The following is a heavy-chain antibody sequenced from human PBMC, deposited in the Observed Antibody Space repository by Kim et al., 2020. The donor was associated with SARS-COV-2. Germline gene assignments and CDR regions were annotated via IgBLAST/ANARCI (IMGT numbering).Heavy chain of an antibody. CDR3: ARGHYGDYDY. CDR2: IYADGTT. V-gene: IGHV3-53*01. Sequence: GESLRLSCVASGFSVTNTYLSWVRQAPGKGPEWVSVIYADGTTYHADSVKGRFTISRDNSKNTLYLQMNSLRAEDTALYYCARGHYGDYDYWGPGTLVTVSS. D-gene: IGHD4-17*01. J-gene: IGHJ4*02. CDR1: GFSVTNTY.